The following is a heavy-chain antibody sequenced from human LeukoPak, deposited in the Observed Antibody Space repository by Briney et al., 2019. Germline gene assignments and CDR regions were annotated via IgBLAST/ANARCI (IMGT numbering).Heavy chain of an antibody. V-gene: IGHV4-59*01. CDR2: IYYSGST. Sequence: SETLSLTCTVSGGSISSYYWSWIRQPPGKGLEWIGYIYYSGSTNYNPSLKSRVTISVDTSHNQFSLKLSSVTAADTAVYYCARGFGLYWYFDLWGRGTLVTVSS. CDR1: GGSISSYY. CDR3: ARGFGLYWYFDL. D-gene: IGHD3-3*01. J-gene: IGHJ2*01.